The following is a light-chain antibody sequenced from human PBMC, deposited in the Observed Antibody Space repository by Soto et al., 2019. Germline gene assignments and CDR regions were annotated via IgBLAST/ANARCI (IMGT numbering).Light chain of an antibody. V-gene: IGKV3-20*01. CDR2: AAS. J-gene: IGKJ1*01. Sequence: EIVLTQSPGTLSLSPGESATLSCRASQRVANGYLGWYRQKPGQSPSLLIFAASNRATGIPDRFSGSGSGTDFTLTINRLEPEDVAVYYCQQYGTSPPTFGQGTKVEIK. CDR1: QRVANGY. CDR3: QQYGTSPPT.